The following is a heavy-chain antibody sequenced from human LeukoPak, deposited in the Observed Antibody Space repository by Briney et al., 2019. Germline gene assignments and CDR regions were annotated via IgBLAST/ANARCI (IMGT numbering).Heavy chain of an antibody. CDR2: ISSSSSTI. CDR1: GFTFSSYS. V-gene: IGHV3-48*04. CDR3: ARDSNGSNGDRYYYYYMDV. J-gene: IGHJ6*03. D-gene: IGHD1-1*01. Sequence: PGGSLRLSCAASGFTFSSYSMNWVRQAPGKGLEWVSYISSSSSTIYYADSVKGRFTISRDNAKNSLYLQMNSLRAEDTAVYYCARDSNGSNGDRYYYYYMDVWGKGTTVTVSS.